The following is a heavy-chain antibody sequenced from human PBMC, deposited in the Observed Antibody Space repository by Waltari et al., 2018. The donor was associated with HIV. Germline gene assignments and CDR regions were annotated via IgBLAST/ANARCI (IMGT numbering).Heavy chain of an antibody. D-gene: IGHD2-2*01. V-gene: IGHV4-39*01. Sequence: QLHLQESGPGLVKPSETLALTCTVSGGSITRNDFYWAWIRQPPGKGLEWIGLMYNSGTDDYNPSLKSRVSMSRDTSKNRFSLRLHSVTAADTAIYYCARRGDGFNQHARLDHWGPGTLVTVSS. CDR3: ARRGDGFNQHARLDH. J-gene: IGHJ4*02. CDR2: MYNSGTD. CDR1: GGSITRNDFY.